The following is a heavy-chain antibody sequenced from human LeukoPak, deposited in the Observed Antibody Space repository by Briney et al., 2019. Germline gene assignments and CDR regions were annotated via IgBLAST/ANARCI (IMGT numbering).Heavy chain of an antibody. CDR1: GYTFTNYE. J-gene: IGHJ4*02. Sequence: GASVKVSCKASGYTFTNYENNWVRQATGQGLEWMGWINPNSGNTGHLQKFQGRVTITRKTSINTAYMDLSSLRSEDTAVYYCARGPPYGPQHYWGQGTLVTVSS. CDR2: INPNSGNT. V-gene: IGHV1-8*03. CDR3: ARGPPYGPQHY. D-gene: IGHD4-17*01.